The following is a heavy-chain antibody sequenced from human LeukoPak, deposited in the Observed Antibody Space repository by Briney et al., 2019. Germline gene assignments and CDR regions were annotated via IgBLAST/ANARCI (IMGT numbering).Heavy chain of an antibody. V-gene: IGHV3-21*01. CDR3: AKVFRHSSSSQGGYYYYYMDV. D-gene: IGHD6-6*01. J-gene: IGHJ6*03. Sequence: SGGSLRLSCAASGFTFSSYSMNWVRQAPGKGLEWVSSISSSSSYIYYADSVKGRFTISRDNAKNSLYLQMNSLRAEDTAVYYCAKVFRHSSSSQGGYYYYYMDVWGKGTTVTVSS. CDR2: ISSSSSYI. CDR1: GFTFSSYS.